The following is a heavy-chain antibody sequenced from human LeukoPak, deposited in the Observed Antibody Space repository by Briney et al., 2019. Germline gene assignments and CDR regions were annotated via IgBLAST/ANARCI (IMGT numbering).Heavy chain of an antibody. V-gene: IGHV3-30*02. J-gene: IGHJ6*03. Sequence: GGSLRLSCAASGFTFCNYGMHWVRQAPGKGLEWVAFIRYDGSNKDYADSVKGRFTISRDNSKNTLFLQMNSLRAEDTAVYYCAKEVVRGRDYYYYMDVWGKGTTVTISS. CDR1: GFTFCNYG. CDR3: AKEVVRGRDYYYYMDV. CDR2: IRYDGSNK. D-gene: IGHD3-10*01.